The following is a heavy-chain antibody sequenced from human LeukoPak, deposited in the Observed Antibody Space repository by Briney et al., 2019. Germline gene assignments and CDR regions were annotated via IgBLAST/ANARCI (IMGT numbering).Heavy chain of an antibody. V-gene: IGHV3-7*01. CDR2: IRQDGGEA. CDR3: ASGYSSSWYSNY. CDR1: GFMFSRYW. Sequence: GGSLRLSCAASGFMFSRYWMTWVRQAPGKGLEWVANIRQDGGEAYYVDSVKGRFTVSRDNAKNFVYLQLNSLRVEDTAVYYCASGYSSSWYSNYWGQGTLVTVSS. D-gene: IGHD6-13*01. J-gene: IGHJ4*02.